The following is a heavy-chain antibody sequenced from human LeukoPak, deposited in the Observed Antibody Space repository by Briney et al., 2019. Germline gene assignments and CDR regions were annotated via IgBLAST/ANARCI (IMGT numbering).Heavy chain of an antibody. D-gene: IGHD3-22*01. J-gene: IGHJ4*02. CDR2: ISGSGGST. Sequence: PGGSLRLSCAASGFTFSSYAMSWVRQAPGKGLEWVSAISGSGGSTYYADSVKGRFTISRDNSKNTLYLQMNSLRAEDTAVYYCAKDFGYYYDSSGYYNGVYWGQGTLVTVSS. CDR1: GFTFSSYA. CDR3: AKDFGYYYDSSGYYNGVY. V-gene: IGHV3-23*01.